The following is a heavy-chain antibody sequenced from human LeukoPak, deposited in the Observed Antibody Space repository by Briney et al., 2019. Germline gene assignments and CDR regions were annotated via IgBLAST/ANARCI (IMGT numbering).Heavy chain of an antibody. CDR2: ISDDSTYR. CDR1: GFTFSDYY. V-gene: IGHV3-11*05. D-gene: IGHD3-22*01. CDR3: ARARGDSRGYIPFYFDY. J-gene: IGHJ4*02. Sequence: GGSLRLSCAASGFTFSDYYMGWIRQAPGKGPEWVSYISDDSTYRKYADSVKGRFTISRDNAKKSLHLQMNSLRAEDTAVYYCARARGDSRGYIPFYFDYWGQGTLVTVSS.